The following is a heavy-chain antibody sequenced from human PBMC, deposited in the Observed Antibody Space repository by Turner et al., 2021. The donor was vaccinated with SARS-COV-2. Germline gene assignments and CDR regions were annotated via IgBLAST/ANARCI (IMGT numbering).Heavy chain of an antibody. Sequence: EVQLLGSGGGLVQPGGSLRLSCAASGFTFSNSSMSWVRQAAEKGHGLVSAISSGSVYIFDADAVKGRFTISRNNYKNTLYLKMNSLRAEETAVYYCAKGGAAVAYAFDSWGQGSMVTVSS. V-gene: IGHV3-23*01. CDR2: ISSGSVYI. CDR1: GFTFSNSS. D-gene: IGHD2-2*01. CDR3: AKGGAAVAYAFDS. J-gene: IGHJ4*02.